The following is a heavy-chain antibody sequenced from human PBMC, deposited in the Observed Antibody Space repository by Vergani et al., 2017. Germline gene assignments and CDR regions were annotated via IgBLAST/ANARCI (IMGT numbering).Heavy chain of an antibody. D-gene: IGHD3-9*01. V-gene: IGHV1-46*01. CDR1: GYTFTSYY. CDR2: INPSGGST. CDR3: TTPTKWELRYYFDY. J-gene: IGHJ4*02. Sequence: QVQLVQSGAEVKKPGASVKVSCKASGYTFTSYYMHWVRQAPGQGLEWMGIINPSGGSTSYAQKFQGRVTMTRETSTSTVYMELSSLRSEDTAVYYSTTPTKWELRYYFDYWGQGTLVTVSS.